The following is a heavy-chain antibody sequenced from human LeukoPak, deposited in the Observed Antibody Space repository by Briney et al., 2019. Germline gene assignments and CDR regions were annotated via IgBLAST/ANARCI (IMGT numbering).Heavy chain of an antibody. CDR3: AGARRAGRKTYYYMDV. CDR1: GGSISSYY. Sequence: IPSETLSLTCTVSGGSISSYYWSWIRQPPGKGLEWIGYIYYSGSTNYNPSLKSRVTISVDTSKNQFSLKLSSVTAADTAVYYCAGARRAGRKTYYYMDVWGKGTTVTISS. V-gene: IGHV4-59*01. CDR2: IYYSGST. D-gene: IGHD3-10*01. J-gene: IGHJ6*03.